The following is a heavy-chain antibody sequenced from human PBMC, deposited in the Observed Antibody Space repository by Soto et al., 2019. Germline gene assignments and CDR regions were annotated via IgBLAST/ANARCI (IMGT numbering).Heavy chain of an antibody. J-gene: IGHJ4*02. CDR3: ARGDCSGGSCFFDY. D-gene: IGHD2-15*01. Sequence: SETLTLTCVVYGGSFSGYYWSWIRQPPGKGLEWIGEINHSGSTNYNPSLKSRVTISVDTSKNQFSLKLSSVTAADTAVYYCARGDCSGGSCFFDYWGQGTLVTVSS. V-gene: IGHV4-34*01. CDR2: INHSGST. CDR1: GGSFSGYY.